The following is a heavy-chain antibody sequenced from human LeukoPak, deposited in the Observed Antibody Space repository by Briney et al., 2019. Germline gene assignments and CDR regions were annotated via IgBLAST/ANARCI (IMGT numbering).Heavy chain of an antibody. J-gene: IGHJ5*02. Sequence: VSLRLSCAASGFTVSSNYMSWVRQAPGKGLEWVSVIDSGGSTYYADSVKGRFTISRDNSKNTPYLQMNSLRAEDTAVYYCAKDHSDYDILTGYYRMVGKDWFDPWGQGTLVTVSS. D-gene: IGHD3-9*01. CDR1: GFTVSSNY. V-gene: IGHV3-53*05. CDR2: IDSGGST. CDR3: AKDHSDYDILTGYYRMVGKDWFDP.